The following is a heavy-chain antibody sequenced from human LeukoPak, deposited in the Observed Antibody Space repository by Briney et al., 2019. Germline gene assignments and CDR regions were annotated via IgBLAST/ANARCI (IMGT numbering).Heavy chain of an antibody. CDR1: GYSFTSYW. CDR2: IYPDDSDT. D-gene: IGHD2-21*02. CDR3: ARRRLCDSDCFAFDI. J-gene: IGHJ3*02. Sequence: GESLKISCKDSGYSFTSYWIGWVRQMPGKGLEWMGIIYPDDSDTKYSPSFHGHVTISADKSINTAYLQWSSLKASDTAMYYCARRRLCDSDCFAFDIWGQGTRVTVSS. V-gene: IGHV5-51*01.